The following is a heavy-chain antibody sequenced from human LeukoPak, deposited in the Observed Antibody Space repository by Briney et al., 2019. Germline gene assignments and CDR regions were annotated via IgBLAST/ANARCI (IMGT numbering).Heavy chain of an antibody. CDR2: IYYSGST. V-gene: IGHV4-31*03. D-gene: IGHD3-10*01. J-gene: IGHJ3*02. CDR3: AGNWARGVGRAFDI. CDR1: GGSISSGGYY. Sequence: SQTLSLTCTVSGGSISSGGYYWSWIRQHPGKGLEWIGYIYYSGSTYYNPSLKSRVTISVDTSKNQFSLKLNSVTAADTAVYYCAGNWARGVGRAFDIWGQGTMVTVSS.